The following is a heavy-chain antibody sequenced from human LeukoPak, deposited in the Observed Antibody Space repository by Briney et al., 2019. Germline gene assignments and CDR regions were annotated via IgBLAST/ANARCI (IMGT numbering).Heavy chain of an antibody. Sequence: PGGSLRLSCAASGLTFRNYAMSWVRQAPGKGLEWVSVICANDGNTYYADAVKGRFTISRDNSKDTLYLQMDSLRAKDTAVYYCAKGSGSSCYSPCDYWGQGILVTVSS. CDR2: ICANDGNT. D-gene: IGHD2-15*01. J-gene: IGHJ4*02. CDR1: GLTFRNYA. CDR3: AKGSGSSCYSPCDY. V-gene: IGHV3-23*01.